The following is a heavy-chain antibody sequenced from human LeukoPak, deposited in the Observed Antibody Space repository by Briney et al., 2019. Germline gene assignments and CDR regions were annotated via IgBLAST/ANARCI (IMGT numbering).Heavy chain of an antibody. CDR2: ISGSGSII. CDR3: ARVYSPFSTWFDP. CDR1: GFNFNNYG. J-gene: IGHJ5*02. V-gene: IGHV3-48*03. D-gene: IGHD1-26*01. Sequence: GGSLRLSCAASGFNFNNYGMNWVRQAPEKGLEWISYISGSGSIIYDADSVKGRFTISRDNAKNSLYLQMNSLRAEDTAVYHCARVYSPFSTWFDPWGQGTLVTVSS.